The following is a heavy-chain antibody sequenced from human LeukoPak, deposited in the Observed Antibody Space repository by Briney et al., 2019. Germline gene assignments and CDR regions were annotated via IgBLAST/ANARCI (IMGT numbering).Heavy chain of an antibody. V-gene: IGHV1-46*01. CDR3: ARDDSSGPQVY. D-gene: IGHD3-22*01. J-gene: IGHJ4*02. CDR1: GYTFSSYY. Sequence: ASVKVSCKASGYTFSSYYMHWVRQAPGQGLEWMGIINPSGGSTKYAQKLQGRVTMTRDTSMSTVYMELSSLRSEDTAVYYCARDDSSGPQVYWGQGTLVTVSS. CDR2: INPSGGST.